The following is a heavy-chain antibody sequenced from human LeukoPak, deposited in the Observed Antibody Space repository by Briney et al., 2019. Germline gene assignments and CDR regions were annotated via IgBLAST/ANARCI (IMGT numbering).Heavy chain of an antibody. CDR3: ARHGYNWTPAHFDY. V-gene: IGHV4-39*01. D-gene: IGHD5-24*01. CDR1: GGSIGSSSYY. Sequence: SETLSLTCTVSGGSIGSSSYYWGWIRQPPGKGLEWIGSIYYSGSTYYNPSLKSRVTISVDTSKNQFSLKLSSVTAADTAVCYCARHGYNWTPAHFDYWGQGTLVTVSS. J-gene: IGHJ4*02. CDR2: IYYSGST.